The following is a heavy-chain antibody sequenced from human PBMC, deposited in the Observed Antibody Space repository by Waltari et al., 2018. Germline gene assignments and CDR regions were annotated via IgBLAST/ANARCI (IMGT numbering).Heavy chain of an antibody. CDR3: ARGGRTSGWPFFDS. D-gene: IGHD6-19*01. J-gene: IGHJ4*02. Sequence: QVQLQESGPGLVKPAQTLSLTRTVSGWSISREAYCWTWLRQSAGNGLAYIGFIYAGGNTDYNPSLRSRVTISVDKSKNQFALDVTSGTATDTAVYYGARGGRTSGWPFFDSLGQGALVTVSS. CDR1: GWSISREAYC. V-gene: IGHV4-61*09. CDR2: IYAGGNT.